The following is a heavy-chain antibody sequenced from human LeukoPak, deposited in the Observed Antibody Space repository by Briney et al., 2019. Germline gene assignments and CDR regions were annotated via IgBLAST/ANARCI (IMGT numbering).Heavy chain of an antibody. Sequence: GGSLRLSYAASGFTFSSYEMNWVRQAPGKGLEWVSYISSSGTTMYYADSVKGRFTLSRDNAKNSLYLQMNTLRAEDTAVYYCARAVAGKVGYFDYWGQGTLVTVSS. CDR3: ARAVAGKVGYFDY. CDR2: ISSSGTTM. V-gene: IGHV3-48*03. CDR1: GFTFSSYE. D-gene: IGHD6-19*01. J-gene: IGHJ4*02.